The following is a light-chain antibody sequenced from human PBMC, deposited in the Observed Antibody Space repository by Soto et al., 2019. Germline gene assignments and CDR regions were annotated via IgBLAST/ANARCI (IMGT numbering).Light chain of an antibody. Sequence: QSVLTQSPSASASLGASVKLTCTLSSGHSRYAIAWHQQQPEKSPRYLMKLNSDGSHSKGDGIPDRFSGSSSGAERYLTISSLQSEDEADYYCQTWGTGVQVFGTGTKLTVL. CDR3: QTWGTGVQV. CDR2: LNSDGSH. V-gene: IGLV4-69*01. J-gene: IGLJ1*01. CDR1: SGHSRYA.